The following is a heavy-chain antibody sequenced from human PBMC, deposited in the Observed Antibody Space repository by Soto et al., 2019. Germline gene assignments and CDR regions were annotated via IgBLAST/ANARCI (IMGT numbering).Heavy chain of an antibody. V-gene: IGHV3-23*01. CDR3: AKDHSYYDSSGYYPRPFDY. J-gene: IGHJ4*02. Sequence: GGSLRLSCAASGFTFSSYWMSWVRQAPGKGLEWVSAISGSGGSTYYADSVKGRFTISRDNSKNTLYLQMNSLRAEDTAVYYCAKDHSYYDSSGYYPRPFDYWGQGTLVTVSS. D-gene: IGHD3-22*01. CDR2: ISGSGGST. CDR1: GFTFSSYW.